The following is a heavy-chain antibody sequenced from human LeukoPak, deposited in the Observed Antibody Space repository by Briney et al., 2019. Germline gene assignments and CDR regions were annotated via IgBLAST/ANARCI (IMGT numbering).Heavy chain of an antibody. CDR1: AFTFRNYV. CDR3: AREGYYGSGSPRSWYFDY. CDR2: ASLDLNVK. Sequence: GGSLTLSCAVFAFTFRNYVIEWVRQAPRKGREWVAVASLDLNVKLYTDSVKGRVSISKNKSRSTLYLQMNSLRPEDTAIYYYAREGYYGSGSPRSWYFDYWGQGTLVTVSS. D-gene: IGHD3-10*01. J-gene: IGHJ4*02. V-gene: IGHV3-30-3*01.